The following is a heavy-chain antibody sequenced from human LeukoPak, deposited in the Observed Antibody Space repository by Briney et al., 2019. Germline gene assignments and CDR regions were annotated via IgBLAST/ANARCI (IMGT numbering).Heavy chain of an antibody. J-gene: IGHJ6*03. Sequence: SETLSLTCTVSGGSISSYYWSWIRQPPGKGLEWIGYIYYSGSTNYNPSLKSRVTISVDTSKNQFSLKLSSVTAADTAVYYCARGVVGATVYYYYMDVWGKGTTVTVSS. V-gene: IGHV4-59*01. CDR1: GGSISSYY. CDR3: ARGVVGATVYYYYMDV. D-gene: IGHD1-26*01. CDR2: IYYSGST.